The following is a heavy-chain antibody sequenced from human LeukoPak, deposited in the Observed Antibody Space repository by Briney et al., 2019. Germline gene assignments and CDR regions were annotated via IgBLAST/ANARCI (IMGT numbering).Heavy chain of an antibody. D-gene: IGHD3-22*01. J-gene: IGHJ4*02. CDR1: GYTFTGYY. Sequence: ASVKVSCKASGYTFTGYYMHWVRQAPGQGLEWMGRINPNSGGTNYAQKFQGRVTMTRDTSISTACMEPSRLRSDDTAVYYCARDWYYDSSGHDYWGQGTLVTVSS. V-gene: IGHV1-2*06. CDR3: ARDWYYDSSGHDY. CDR2: INPNSGGT.